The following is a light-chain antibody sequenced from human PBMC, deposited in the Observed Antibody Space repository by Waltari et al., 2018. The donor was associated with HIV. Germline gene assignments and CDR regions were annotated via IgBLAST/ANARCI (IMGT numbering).Light chain of an antibody. J-gene: IGKJ4*01. CDR3: QQYFRIPPT. CDR2: WAS. Sequence: IVMTQSPDSLPVSLGARATINCTPSQSSLYSSDNRNYLAWYQQKARQPPKLLISWASTRESGVPDRFSASGSGTDFTLTITRLQAEDVAIYHCQQYFRIPPTFGGGTKVEI. CDR1: QSSLYSSDNRNY. V-gene: IGKV4-1*01.